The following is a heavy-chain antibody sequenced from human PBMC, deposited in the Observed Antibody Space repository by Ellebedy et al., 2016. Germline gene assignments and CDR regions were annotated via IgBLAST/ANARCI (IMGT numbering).Heavy chain of an antibody. J-gene: IGHJ4*02. Sequence: GGSLRLSCAASGFTILNNYMSWVRQAPGKGLEWISVIYTGGTPYYADSVRGRFTISRDISKNTVYLQMNSLRAEDTAVYYCARGPTTGPVAGIDYWGQGTLVTVPS. CDR3: ARGPTTGPVAGIDY. D-gene: IGHD6-19*01. V-gene: IGHV3-53*01. CDR2: IYTGGTP. CDR1: GFTILNNY.